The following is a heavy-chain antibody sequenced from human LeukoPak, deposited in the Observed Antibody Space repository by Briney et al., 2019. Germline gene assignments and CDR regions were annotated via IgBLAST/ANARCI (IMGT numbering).Heavy chain of an antibody. J-gene: IGHJ6*02. V-gene: IGHV3-9*01. CDR2: ISWNSGSI. CDR3: AKDGPLPYYYGMDV. CDR1: GFPFDDYA. Sequence: PGRSLRLSCAASGFPFDDYAMHWVRQAPGKGLEWVSGISWNSGSIGYADSVKGRFTISRDNAKNSLYLQMNSLRAEDTALYYCAKDGPLPYYYGMDVWGQGTTVTVSS.